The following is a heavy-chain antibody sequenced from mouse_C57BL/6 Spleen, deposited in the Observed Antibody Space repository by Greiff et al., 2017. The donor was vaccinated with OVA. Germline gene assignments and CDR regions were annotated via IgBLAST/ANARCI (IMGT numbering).Heavy chain of an antibody. Sequence: VHVKQSGAELVRPGASVKLSCTASGFNIKDDYMHWVKQRPEQGLEWIGGIDPENGDTEYASKFKGKATITADTSSNTAYMQLSSLTSEDTAVYYCTRGVTGTKPFDCWGQGTTFTVSS. CDR2: IDPENGDT. V-gene: IGHV14-4*01. CDR1: GFNIKDDY. D-gene: IGHD4-1*01. CDR3: TRGVTGTKPFDC. J-gene: IGHJ2*01.